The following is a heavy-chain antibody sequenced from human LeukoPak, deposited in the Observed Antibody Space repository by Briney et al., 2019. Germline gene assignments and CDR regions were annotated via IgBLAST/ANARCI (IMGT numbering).Heavy chain of an antibody. V-gene: IGHV4-39*01. CDR1: GGSINSSAYY. Sequence: SETLSLTCTVSGGSINSSAYYWGWIRQPPGKGLEWIASIFHSGSTNYNPSLKSRVTIAVDPSKNQFSLKLSSVTAADTAVYYCARQWSNFWSEYWGQGTLVTVS. CDR3: ARQWSNFWSEY. CDR2: IFHSGST. J-gene: IGHJ4*02. D-gene: IGHD3-3*01.